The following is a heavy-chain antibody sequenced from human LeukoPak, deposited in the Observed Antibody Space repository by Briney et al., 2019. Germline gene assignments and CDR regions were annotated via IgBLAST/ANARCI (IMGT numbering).Heavy chain of an antibody. J-gene: IGHJ4*01. CDR1: GGXITTYY. Sequence: SETLSLTCIVSGGXITTYYWTWIRQPPGKGLEWIGYVHYGGSTNYNPSLKSRVTMSEDTSTNQFSLKLSSVTAADTAVYYCARGVGATHFDYWGHGTLVTVSS. CDR3: ARGVGATHFDY. CDR2: VHYGGST. D-gene: IGHD1-26*01. V-gene: IGHV4-59*01.